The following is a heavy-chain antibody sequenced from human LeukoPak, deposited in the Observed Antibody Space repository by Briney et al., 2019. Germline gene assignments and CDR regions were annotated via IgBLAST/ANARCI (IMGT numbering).Heavy chain of an antibody. CDR3: AGDRGDYYDSSGYYDPGYFQH. CDR1: GFTFDDYG. J-gene: IGHJ1*01. CDR2: INWNGGST. D-gene: IGHD3-22*01. Sequence: GGSLRLSCAASGFTFDDYGMSWVRHAPGKGLEWVSGINWNGGSTGYADSVKGRFTISRDNAKNSLYLQMNSLRAEDTALYYCAGDRGDYYDSSGYYDPGYFQHWGQGTLVTVSS. V-gene: IGHV3-20*04.